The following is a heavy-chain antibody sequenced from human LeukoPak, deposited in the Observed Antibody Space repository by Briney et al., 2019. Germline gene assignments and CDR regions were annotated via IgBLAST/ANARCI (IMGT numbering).Heavy chain of an antibody. Sequence: GGSLRLSCAASGFTFSSYGMHWVRQAPGKGLEWVAFIRYDGSNKYYADSVKGRFTISRDNAKNSLYLQMNSLRAEDTAVYYCARDLNTGGDYWGQGTLVTVSS. CDR2: IRYDGSNK. V-gene: IGHV3-30*02. CDR3: ARDLNTGGDY. J-gene: IGHJ4*02. D-gene: IGHD1-26*01. CDR1: GFTFSSYG.